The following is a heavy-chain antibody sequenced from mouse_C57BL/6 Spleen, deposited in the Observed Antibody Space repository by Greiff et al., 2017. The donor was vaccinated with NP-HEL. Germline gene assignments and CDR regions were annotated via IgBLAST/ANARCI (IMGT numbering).Heavy chain of an antibody. CDR1: GYTFTEYT. CDR3: ARHESLYYYGSSYGYFDV. V-gene: IGHV1-62-2*01. CDR2: FYPGSGSI. Sequence: VQLQQSGAELVKPGASVKLSCKASGYTFTEYTIHWVKQRSGQGLEWIGWFYPGSGSIKYNEKFKDKATLTADKSSSTVYMELSRLTSEDSAVYFCARHESLYYYGSSYGYFDVWGTGTTVTVSS. D-gene: IGHD1-1*01. J-gene: IGHJ1*03.